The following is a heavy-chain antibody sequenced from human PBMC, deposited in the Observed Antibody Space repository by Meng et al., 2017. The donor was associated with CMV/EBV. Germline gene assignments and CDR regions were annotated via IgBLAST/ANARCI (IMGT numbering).Heavy chain of an antibody. CDR2: IIPIFGTA. J-gene: IGHJ4*02. D-gene: IGHD3-3*01. Sequence: SVKVSCKASGGTFSSYAISWVRQAPGQGLEWMGGIIPIFGTANYAQKFQGRVTITTDESTSTAYMELSSLRSEDTAVYYCVFSVSPTFDYWGQGTLVTVSS. CDR1: GGTFSSYA. CDR3: VFSVSPTFDY. V-gene: IGHV1-69*05.